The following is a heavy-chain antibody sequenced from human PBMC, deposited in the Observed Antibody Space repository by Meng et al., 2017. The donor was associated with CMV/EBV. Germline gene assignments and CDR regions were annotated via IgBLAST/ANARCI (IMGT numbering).Heavy chain of an antibody. Sequence: SETLSLTCTVSGYSISSGYYWGWIRQPPGKGLEWIGSIYYSGSTYYNPSLKSRVTISVDTSKNQFSLKLSSVTAADTAVYYCARDLRGVIDYWGQGTLVTVSS. J-gene: IGHJ4*02. D-gene: IGHD3-10*01. V-gene: IGHV4-38-2*02. CDR3: ARDLRGVIDY. CDR2: IYYSGST. CDR1: GYSISSGYY.